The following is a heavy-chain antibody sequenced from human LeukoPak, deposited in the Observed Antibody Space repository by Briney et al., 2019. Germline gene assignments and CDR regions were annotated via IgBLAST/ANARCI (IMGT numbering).Heavy chain of an antibody. J-gene: IGHJ6*02. Sequence: SETLSLTCSVSGDSISSDYWSWIRQPPGEGLEWLGYIYYSGSTSYSPSLKSRVTISVDTSKNQFSLKLSSVTAADTAVYYCARTYGDYAPYYYAMDVWGQGTTVTVSS. CDR3: ARTYGDYAPYYYAMDV. CDR1: GDSISSDY. V-gene: IGHV4-59*01. D-gene: IGHD4-17*01. CDR2: IYYSGST.